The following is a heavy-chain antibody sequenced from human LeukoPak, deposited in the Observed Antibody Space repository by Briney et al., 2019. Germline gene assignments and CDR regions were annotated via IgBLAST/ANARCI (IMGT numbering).Heavy chain of an antibody. V-gene: IGHV3-23*01. Sequence: LSGGSLRLSCAASGFTFSSYAMSWVRQAPGKGLEWVSAISGSGGSTYYADSVKGRFTISRDNSKNTLYLQMNSLRAEDTAVYYCAKDDALLRYFDWFQGLRYYYGMDVWGQGTTVTVSS. CDR2: ISGSGGST. J-gene: IGHJ6*02. CDR1: GFTFSSYA. CDR3: AKDDALLRYFDWFQGLRYYYGMDV. D-gene: IGHD3-9*01.